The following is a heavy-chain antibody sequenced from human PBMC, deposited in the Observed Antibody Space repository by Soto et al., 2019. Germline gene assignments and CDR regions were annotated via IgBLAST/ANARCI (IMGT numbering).Heavy chain of an antibody. Sequence: SVKVSCKASGGTFSSYAISWVRQAPGQGLEWMGGIIPIFGTANYAQKFQGRVTITADESTSTAYMELSSLRSEDTAVYYCARDPLTYYYDSSGWASGAFDIWGQGTMVTVSS. CDR1: GGTFSSYA. V-gene: IGHV1-69*13. J-gene: IGHJ3*02. CDR3: ARDPLTYYYDSSGWASGAFDI. D-gene: IGHD3-22*01. CDR2: IIPIFGTA.